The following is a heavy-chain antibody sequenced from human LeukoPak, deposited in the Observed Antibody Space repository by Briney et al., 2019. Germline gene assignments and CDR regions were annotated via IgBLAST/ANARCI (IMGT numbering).Heavy chain of an antibody. Sequence: PSETLSLTCTVSGGSISSYYWSWIRQPPGKGLEWIGYIYYSGSTNYNPSLKSRVTISVDTSKNQFSLKLSSVTAADTAVYYCAREGIAAAGREFDPWGQGTLVTVSS. V-gene: IGHV4-59*12. CDR3: AREGIAAAGREFDP. J-gene: IGHJ5*02. CDR2: IYYSGST. D-gene: IGHD6-13*01. CDR1: GGSISSYY.